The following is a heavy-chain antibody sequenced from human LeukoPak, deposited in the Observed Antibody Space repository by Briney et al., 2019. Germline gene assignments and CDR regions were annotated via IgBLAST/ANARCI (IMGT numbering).Heavy chain of an antibody. V-gene: IGHV3-48*03. J-gene: IGHJ3*02. CDR2: ISSSGSTI. CDR1: GFTFSSYW. CDR3: ARVAVGASGAFDI. D-gene: IGHD1-26*01. Sequence: GGSLRLSCAASGFTFSSYWMSWVRQAPGKGLEWVSYISSSGSTIYYADSVKGRFTISRDNAKNSLYLQMNSLRAEDTAVYYCARVAVGASGAFDIWGQGTMVTVSS.